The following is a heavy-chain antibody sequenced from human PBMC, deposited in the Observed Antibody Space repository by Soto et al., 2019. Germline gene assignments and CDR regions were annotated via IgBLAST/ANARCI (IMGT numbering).Heavy chain of an antibody. CDR3: ANVTCGHDSGGNYMDV. J-gene: IGHJ6*03. Sequence: QVQLVQSGPEVKKPGSSVKVSCKTSGGTLSSYSISWVRQAPGQGLEWVGRIITFVGKANVAQQLQGRVTITADRFTDSTYMVLRRLTSDGTAVYYFANVTCGHDSGGNYMDVWGTGTTVTVSS. V-gene: IGHV1-69*02. CDR1: GGTLSSYS. CDR2: IITFVGKA. D-gene: IGHD5-12*01.